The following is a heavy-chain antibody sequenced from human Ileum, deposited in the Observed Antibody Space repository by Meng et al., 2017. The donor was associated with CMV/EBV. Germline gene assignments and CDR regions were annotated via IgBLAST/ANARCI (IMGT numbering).Heavy chain of an antibody. CDR1: GFMFRIFG. Sequence: QVQLVESGGGVVQPGGSLRLSCATSGFMFRIFGMHWVRQAPGKGLEWVAFIWNDASNKYYADSVKGRFTMSRDNSKNTIYLQMNSLTTDDTALYHCARDRDWTFDYWGQGTLVTVSS. J-gene: IGHJ4*02. CDR2: IWNDASNK. V-gene: IGHV3-30*02. D-gene: IGHD3/OR15-3a*01. CDR3: ARDRDWTFDY.